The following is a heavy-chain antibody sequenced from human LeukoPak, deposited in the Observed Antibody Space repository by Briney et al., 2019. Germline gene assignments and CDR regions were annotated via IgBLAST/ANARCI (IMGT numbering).Heavy chain of an antibody. Sequence: WGSLRLSCAASGFTFSSYAMSWVRQAPGKGLEGVSLIIDDGHTTSYTDSVKGRFTISRDNSKNTLFLQMNSLRAEDTAVYYCAKYGGHPLPHYYLDYWGQGTQVTVSS. V-gene: IGHV3-23*01. CDR1: GFTFSSYA. D-gene: IGHD3-16*01. CDR3: AKYGGHPLPHYYLDY. CDR2: IIDDGHTT. J-gene: IGHJ4*02.